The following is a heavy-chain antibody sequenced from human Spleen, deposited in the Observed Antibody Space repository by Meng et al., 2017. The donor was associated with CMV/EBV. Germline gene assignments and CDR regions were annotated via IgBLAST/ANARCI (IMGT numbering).Heavy chain of an antibody. CDR3: VTIYAVAAMDV. V-gene: IGHV3-53*01. CDR2: IYSGGST. Sequence: GESLKISCAASGFSVSSNYMSWVRQAPGKGLEWVSVIYSGGSTYYADSVQGRFSISRDNSKNTLYLQMNSLRAEDTAVYYCVTIYAVAAMDVWGQGTTVTVSS. D-gene: IGHD2-15*01. CDR1: GFSVSSNY. J-gene: IGHJ6*02.